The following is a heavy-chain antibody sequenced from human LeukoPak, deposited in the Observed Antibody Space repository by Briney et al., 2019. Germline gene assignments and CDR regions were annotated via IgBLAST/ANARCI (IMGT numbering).Heavy chain of an antibody. J-gene: IGHJ4*02. CDR1: GFTFSSYA. Sequence: GGSLRLSCAASGFTFSSYAMSWVRQAPGKGLEWVAFIRYDGSNKYYADSVKGRFTISRDNSKNTLYLQMNSLRAEDTAVYYCAKEVNRYFDYWGQGTLVTVSS. V-gene: IGHV3-30*02. CDR3: AKEVNRYFDY. CDR2: IRYDGSNK. D-gene: IGHD1-14*01.